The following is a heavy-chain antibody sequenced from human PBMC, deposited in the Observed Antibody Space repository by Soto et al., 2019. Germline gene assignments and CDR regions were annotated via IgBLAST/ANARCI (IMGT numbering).Heavy chain of an antibody. V-gene: IGHV1-69*13. CDR1: GGTFSSYA. D-gene: IGHD3-16*02. J-gene: IGHJ5*02. Sequence: SVKVSSKSSGGTFSSYAISWVRQAPGQGLEWMGGIIPIFGTANYAQKFQGRVTITADESTSTAYMELSSLRSEDTAVYYCARDIGRFNWFDPWGQGTLVTVSS. CDR2: IIPIFGTA. CDR3: ARDIGRFNWFDP.